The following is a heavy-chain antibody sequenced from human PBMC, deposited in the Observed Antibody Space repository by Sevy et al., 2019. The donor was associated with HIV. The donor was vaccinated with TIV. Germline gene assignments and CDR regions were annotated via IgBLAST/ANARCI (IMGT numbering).Heavy chain of an antibody. D-gene: IGHD3-22*01. CDR3: AKESAYYDSSGYYTDGGYFDY. CDR2: ISGSGGST. Sequence: GGSLRLSCAASGFTFSSYAMSWVRQAPGKGLEWVSAISGSGGSTYYADSVKGRFTISRDNSKNTPYLQMNSLRAEDTAVYYCAKESAYYDSSGYYTDGGYFDYWGQGTLVTVSS. J-gene: IGHJ4*02. CDR1: GFTFSSYA. V-gene: IGHV3-23*01.